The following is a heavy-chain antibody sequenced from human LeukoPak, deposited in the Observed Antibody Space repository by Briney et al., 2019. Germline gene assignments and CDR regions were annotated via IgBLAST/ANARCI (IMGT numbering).Heavy chain of an antibody. D-gene: IGHD4-11*01. CDR3: ARRLDHDYSVGKGRYCFDY. J-gene: IGHJ4*02. Sequence: ASVKVSCKASGYTFTVYYMHWVRQAPGQGLEWMGRINPNSGGTNYAQKFQGRVTMTRDKSISTAYLQWSSLKTSDTAIYFCARRLDHDYSVGKGRYCFDYWGQGTLVTVSS. V-gene: IGHV1-2*06. CDR1: GYTFTVYY. CDR2: INPNSGGT.